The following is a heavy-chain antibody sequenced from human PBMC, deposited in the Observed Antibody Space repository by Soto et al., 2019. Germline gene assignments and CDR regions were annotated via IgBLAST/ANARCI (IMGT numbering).Heavy chain of an antibody. CDR3: ATQRGGGGY. J-gene: IGHJ4*02. V-gene: IGHV3-53*01. D-gene: IGHD6-25*01. CDR1: GFTVSNNY. CDR2: IYSGGYT. Sequence: EVQLVESGGGLIQPGGSLRLSCAVSGFTVSNNYMSWVRQAPGKGLEGVSVIYSGGYTAYGDSVKGRFTISRDNSKNTLFLQMKTLGPADPAFFYWATQRGGGGYWGQGTLVTVSS.